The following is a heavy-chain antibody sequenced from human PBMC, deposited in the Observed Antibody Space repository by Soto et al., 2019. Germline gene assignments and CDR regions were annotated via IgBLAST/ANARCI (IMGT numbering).Heavy chain of an antibody. V-gene: IGHV3-9*01. D-gene: IGHD5-12*01. CDR2: ISWSSVTF. CDR3: AKDHDEDFGYDLDYFDY. J-gene: IGHJ4*02. CDR1: GFTFDNYA. Sequence: GGSLRLSCAAFGFTFDNYAMHWVRQAPGKGLEWVSGISWSSVTFGYADSVKGRFTISRDNAKNSLYLQMNSLRAEDTAFYYCAKDHDEDFGYDLDYFDYWGQGTLVTVSS.